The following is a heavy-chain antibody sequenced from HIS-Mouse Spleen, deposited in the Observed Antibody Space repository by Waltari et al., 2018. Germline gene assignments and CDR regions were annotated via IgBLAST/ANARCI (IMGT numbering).Heavy chain of an antibody. V-gene: IGHV1-69*04. J-gene: IGHJ5*02. Sequence: SSVKVSCKASGGTFSSYAISWVRQAPGQGLEWMGRIIPILGIANYAQKFQGRVTITADKSTSTAYMELSSLRSEDTAVYYCARDPSLVYVDTDRVDWFDPWGQGTLVTVSS. CDR3: ARDPSLVYVDTDRVDWFDP. CDR1: GGTFSSYA. CDR2: IIPILGIA. D-gene: IGHD5-18*01.